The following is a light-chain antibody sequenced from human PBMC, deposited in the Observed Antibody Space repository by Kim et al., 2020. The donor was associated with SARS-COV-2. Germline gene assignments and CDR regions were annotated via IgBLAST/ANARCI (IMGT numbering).Light chain of an antibody. Sequence: ASVELTCTLSSGNSNYAIAWHQQQPEKGPRYLMKVNSDGSHSKGDGIPDRFSGSSSGAERYLTISSLQSEDEADYYCQTWATGIWVFGGGTQLTVL. J-gene: IGLJ3*02. CDR3: QTWATGIWV. V-gene: IGLV4-69*01. CDR2: VNSDGSH. CDR1: SGNSNYA.